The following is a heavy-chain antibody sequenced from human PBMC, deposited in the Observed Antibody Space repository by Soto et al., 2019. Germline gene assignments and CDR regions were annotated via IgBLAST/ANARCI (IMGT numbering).Heavy chain of an antibody. CDR1: GYTFTSYD. CDR2: MNPNSGNT. Sequence: ASVKVSCKASGYTFTSYDINWVRQATGQGLEWMGWMNPNSGNTGYAQKFQGRVTMTRNTSISTAYMELRSLRSDDTAVYYSARDDYYDSSGLNHYRMDVWGQGTTVTVSS. CDR3: ARDDYYDSSGLNHYRMDV. V-gene: IGHV1-8*01. D-gene: IGHD3-22*01. J-gene: IGHJ6*02.